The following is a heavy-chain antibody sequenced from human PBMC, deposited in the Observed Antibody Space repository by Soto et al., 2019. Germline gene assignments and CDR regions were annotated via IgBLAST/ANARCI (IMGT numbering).Heavy chain of an antibody. CDR1: GFTFSYYS. J-gene: IGHJ4*02. D-gene: IGHD2-21*01. CDR2: ISSSTTYI. Sequence: PGGSLRLSCAASGFTFSYYSMTWVRQSPGRGLEWVSSISSSTTYISYAYSVRGRFTISRDNAKNSLYLQMSSLRADDTAVYYCARDPVGVDSTFFFDSWGQGTLVTVSS. CDR3: ARDPVGVDSTFFFDS. V-gene: IGHV3-21*01.